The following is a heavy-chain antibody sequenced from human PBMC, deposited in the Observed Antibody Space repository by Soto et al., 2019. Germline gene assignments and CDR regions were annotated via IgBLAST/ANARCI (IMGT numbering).Heavy chain of an antibody. V-gene: IGHV1-18*04. CDR2: IRPDNGNT. CDR1: GYPFAKYG. D-gene: IGHD5-12*01. J-gene: IGHJ5*02. CDR3: ATSYDSGFDP. Sequence: QLQLVQSGAEVKRPGASVRVSCEASGYPFAKYGISWIRQAPGQGLEWMGWIRPDNGNTEYAQKFQGRVSMTRDTSSITSYLEVRSLRSDDTAMYYCATSYDSGFDPWGQGTLVSVSS.